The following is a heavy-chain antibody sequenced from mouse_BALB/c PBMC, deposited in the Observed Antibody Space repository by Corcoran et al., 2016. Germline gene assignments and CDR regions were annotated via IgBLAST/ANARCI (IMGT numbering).Heavy chain of an antibody. J-gene: IGHJ2*01. D-gene: IGHD2-4*01. CDR3: ARSSYDYDGYYFDY. V-gene: IGHV1-9*01. CDR1: GYTFSSYW. CDR2: ILPGSGST. Sequence: QVQLHQSGAELMKPGASVKISCKATGYTFSSYWIEWVKQRPGHGLEWIGEILPGSGSTNYNEKFKGKATFTADTSSNTAYMQLSSLTSEDSAVYYCARSSYDYDGYYFDYWGQGTALTVSS.